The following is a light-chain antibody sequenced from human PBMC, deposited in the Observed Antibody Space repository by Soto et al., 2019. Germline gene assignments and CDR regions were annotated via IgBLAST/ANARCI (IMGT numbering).Light chain of an antibody. Sequence: QSALTQPASVSGSLGQSITISCTGTSSDVGGYNYVSWYQHHPGKAPKLIIYQVYSRPSGVSNRFSGSKFGNTASLSISGLQANAGVEYSCSPYTRTPTFGVFGGGPKLTVL. J-gene: IGLJ3*02. CDR3: SPYTRTPTFGV. CDR2: QVY. CDR1: SSDVGGYNY. V-gene: IGLV2-14*01.